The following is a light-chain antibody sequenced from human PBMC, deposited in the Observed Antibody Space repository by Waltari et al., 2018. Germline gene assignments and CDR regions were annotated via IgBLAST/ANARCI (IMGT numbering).Light chain of an antibody. Sequence: SYVLTQTPSVSLAPGQTAIITCGGDNIDSKSVHWYQLQPGQAPVLVMFYDSGRPPGIPDRFSGSNSGNTATLTISRVEDDDEADYFCQVWDDSNNSGVFGGGTKLTVL. CDR3: QVWDDSNNSGV. CDR2: YDS. J-gene: IGLJ2*01. CDR1: NIDSKS. V-gene: IGLV3-21*04.